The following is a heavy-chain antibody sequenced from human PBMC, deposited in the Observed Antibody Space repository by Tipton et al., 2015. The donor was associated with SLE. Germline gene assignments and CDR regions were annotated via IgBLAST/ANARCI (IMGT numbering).Heavy chain of an antibody. CDR2: IYHSGST. CDR3: ARQKYSSSHPAFDI. D-gene: IGHD6-6*01. CDR1: GGSISGTHYY. V-gene: IGHV4-39*01. Sequence: TLSLTCTVSGGSISGTHYYWGWIRQPPGKGLEWVGSIYHSGSTNYNPSLKSRVTISVDTSKNQFSLKLSSVTAADTAVYYCARQKYSSSHPAFDIWGQGTMVTVSS. J-gene: IGHJ3*02.